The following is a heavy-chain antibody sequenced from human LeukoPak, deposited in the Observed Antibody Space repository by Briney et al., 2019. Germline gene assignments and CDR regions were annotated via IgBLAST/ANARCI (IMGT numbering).Heavy chain of an antibody. J-gene: IGHJ6*02. CDR1: GFTFNSYS. CDR2: ISSSSSYI. Sequence: GGSLRLSCAASGFTFNSYSMNWVRQAPGKGLEWVSSISSSSSYIYYADSVKGRFTISRDNAKNSLYLQMNSLRAEDTAVYYCASRGVAGTDGMDVWGQGTTVTVSS. V-gene: IGHV3-21*01. CDR3: ASRGVAGTDGMDV. D-gene: IGHD6-19*01.